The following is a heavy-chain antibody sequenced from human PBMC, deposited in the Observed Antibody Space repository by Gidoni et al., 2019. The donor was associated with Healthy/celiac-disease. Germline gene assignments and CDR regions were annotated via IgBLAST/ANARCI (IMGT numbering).Heavy chain of an antibody. Sequence: QVQLVESGGGVVQPGRSLRLSCAASGFTFISYGLHWVRQAPGKGLEWVAVIWYDGSNKYYADSVKGRFTISRDNSKNTLYLQMNSLRAEDTAVYYCARDRGGIDSNSGHIGYGMDVWGQGTTVTVSS. CDR3: ARDRGGIDSNSGHIGYGMDV. CDR1: GFTFISYG. D-gene: IGHD3-22*01. J-gene: IGHJ6*02. V-gene: IGHV3-33*01. CDR2: IWYDGSNK.